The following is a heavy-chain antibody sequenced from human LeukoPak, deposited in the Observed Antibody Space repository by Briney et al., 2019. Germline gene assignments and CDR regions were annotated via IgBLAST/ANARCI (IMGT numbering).Heavy chain of an antibody. Sequence: SETLSLTCTVSGGSISSYYWNWIRQPPGKGLEWIGYISYSGSTNYNPSLKSRVTMSVDTSKNQFSLKLSSVTAADTAVYYCARAFRMYALHNWFDPWGQGTLVTVSS. V-gene: IGHV4-59*12. CDR3: ARAFRMYALHNWFDP. CDR1: GGSISSYY. J-gene: IGHJ5*02. CDR2: ISYSGST. D-gene: IGHD2-8*01.